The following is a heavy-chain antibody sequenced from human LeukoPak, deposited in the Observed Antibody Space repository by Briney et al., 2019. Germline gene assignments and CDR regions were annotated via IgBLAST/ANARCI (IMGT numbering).Heavy chain of an antibody. V-gene: IGHV3-48*01. J-gene: IGHJ4*02. Sequence: GGSLRLSCVASGFSFTAYSMSWVRQAPGRGLEWISYIGPGGDIYYADSVTGRFTVSRDIAKNSLYLQMNGLRVEDTAVYYWARRFDSWGQGTLVTVSS. CDR3: ARRFDS. CDR1: GFSFTAYS. CDR2: IGPGGDI.